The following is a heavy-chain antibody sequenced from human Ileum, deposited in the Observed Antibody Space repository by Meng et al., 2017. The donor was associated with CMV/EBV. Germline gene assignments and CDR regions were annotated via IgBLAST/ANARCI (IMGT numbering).Heavy chain of an antibody. D-gene: IGHD6-6*01. J-gene: IGHJ4*02. CDR1: GYSFTSYW. V-gene: IGHV5-51*01. CDR3: ARHMYSSSSGMGD. CDR2: IYPGDSDN. Sequence: GGSLRLPCKGSGYSFTSYWIGWVRQMLGKGLDWMGIIYPGDSDNRYSPSFQGQVTISADKSISTAYLQWSSLQASDTAMYYCARHMYSSSSGMGDWGQGTLVTVSS.